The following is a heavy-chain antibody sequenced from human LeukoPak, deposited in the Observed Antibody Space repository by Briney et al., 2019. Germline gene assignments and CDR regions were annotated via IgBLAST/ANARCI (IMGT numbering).Heavy chain of an antibody. Sequence: GSLRLSCAASGFTVSSNYMSWVRQAPGKGLEWVSIIYSGGSTYYADSVKGRFTISRDNSKNTLYLQMNSLRAEDTAVYYCAKALYGSGIGNWFDPWGQGTLVTVSS. V-gene: IGHV3-66*02. CDR3: AKALYGSGIGNWFDP. J-gene: IGHJ5*02. CDR2: IYSGGST. D-gene: IGHD3-10*01. CDR1: GFTVSSNY.